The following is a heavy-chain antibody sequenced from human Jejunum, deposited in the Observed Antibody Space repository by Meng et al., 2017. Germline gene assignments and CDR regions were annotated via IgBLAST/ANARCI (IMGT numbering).Heavy chain of an antibody. Sequence: QVQLQESGPGMVQPSETLSPTCTAPGGSNSSYHWNLIRQPAGKGLEWIGRIYASGSTNYNPSLKSRVTMSVDTSKNQFSLKLNSVTAADTAVYYCARGQSGYLDYWGQGTLVTVSS. J-gene: IGHJ4*02. CDR2: IYASGST. V-gene: IGHV4-4*07. D-gene: IGHD3-3*01. CDR1: GGSNSSYH. CDR3: ARGQSGYLDY.